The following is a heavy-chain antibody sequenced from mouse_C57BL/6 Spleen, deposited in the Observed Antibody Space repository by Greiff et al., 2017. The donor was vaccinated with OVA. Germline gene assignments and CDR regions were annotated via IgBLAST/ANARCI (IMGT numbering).Heavy chain of an antibody. V-gene: IGHV1-69*01. Sequence: VQLQQPGAELVMPGASVKLSCKASGYTFTSYWMHWVKQRPGQGLEWIGEIDPSDSYTNYNQKFKGKSTVTVDKSSSTAYMQLSSLTSEDSAVYYCARRGHYYGSSYGYFDVWGTGTTVTVSS. D-gene: IGHD1-1*01. CDR3: ARRGHYYGSSYGYFDV. CDR1: GYTFTSYW. CDR2: IDPSDSYT. J-gene: IGHJ1*03.